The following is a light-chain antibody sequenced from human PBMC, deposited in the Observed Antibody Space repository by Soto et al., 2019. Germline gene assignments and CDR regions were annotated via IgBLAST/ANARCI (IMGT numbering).Light chain of an antibody. J-gene: IGKJ2*01. Sequence: EIVLTQSPATLSLSPGERATLSCRASQSVSSFLAWYQQKPGQAPRLLIYDASNRATGTPARFSGSGSGTDFTLPISSLEPEDFAVYYCQQYGNSTYTFGQGTK. V-gene: IGKV3-11*01. CDR1: QSVSSF. CDR2: DAS. CDR3: QQYGNSTYT.